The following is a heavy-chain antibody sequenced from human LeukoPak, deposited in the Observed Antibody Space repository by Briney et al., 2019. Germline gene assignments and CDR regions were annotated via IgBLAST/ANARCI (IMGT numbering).Heavy chain of an antibody. CDR2: INQDGSEK. Sequence: GGSLRLSCAASGFTFSSYGMHWVRQAPGKGLEWVASINQDGSEKNSVDSVKGRFTVSRDNAKNSLYLQMNSLRAEDTAVYYCAGQLSVGAFWGQGTMVTVSS. CDR1: GFTFSSYG. D-gene: IGHD5-24*01. J-gene: IGHJ3*01. CDR3: AGQLSVGAF. V-gene: IGHV3-7*01.